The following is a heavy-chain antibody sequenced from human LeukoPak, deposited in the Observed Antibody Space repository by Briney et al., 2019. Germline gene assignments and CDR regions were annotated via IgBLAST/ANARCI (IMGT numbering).Heavy chain of an antibody. J-gene: IGHJ4*02. Sequence: GGTLRLSCAASGFTFSSYGMSWVRQAPGKGLEWVSAISGSGGSTYYADSVKGRFTISRDNVKNSLYLQMNSLRAEDTAVYYCARVPVAGTSRIDYWGQGTLVTVSS. V-gene: IGHV3-23*01. CDR3: ARVPVAGTSRIDY. D-gene: IGHD6-19*01. CDR1: GFTFSSYG. CDR2: ISGSGGST.